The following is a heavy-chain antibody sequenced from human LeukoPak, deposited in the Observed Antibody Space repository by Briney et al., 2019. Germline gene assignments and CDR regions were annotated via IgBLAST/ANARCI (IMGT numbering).Heavy chain of an antibody. Sequence: SETLSLTCTVSGDSITSYYWNWIRQPPGTGLEWIGYIYYSGSTNYNPSLKSRVTISVDTSKNQCSLKLSSVTAADTAVYYCAAPRDGYNLGYWGRGTLVTVSS. D-gene: IGHD5-24*01. CDR1: GDSITSYY. CDR3: AAPRDGYNLGY. CDR2: IYYSGST. J-gene: IGHJ4*02. V-gene: IGHV4-59*08.